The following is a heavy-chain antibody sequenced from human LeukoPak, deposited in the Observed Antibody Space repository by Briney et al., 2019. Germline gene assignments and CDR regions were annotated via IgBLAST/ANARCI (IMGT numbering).Heavy chain of an antibody. D-gene: IGHD1-7*01. CDR1: GFTFSSYS. J-gene: IGHJ6*03. V-gene: IGHV3-21*01. Sequence: GGSLRLSCAASGFTFSSYSMNWVRQAPGKGLEWVSSISSSSSYIYYADSVKGRFTISRDNAKNSLYLQMNSLRAEDTAVYYCAREALWPQTGTTGYYYYMDVWGKGTTVTVSS. CDR2: ISSSSSYI. CDR3: AREALWPQTGTTGYYYYMDV.